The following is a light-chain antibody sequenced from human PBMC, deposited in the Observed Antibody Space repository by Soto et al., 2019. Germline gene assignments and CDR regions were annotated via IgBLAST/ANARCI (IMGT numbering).Light chain of an antibody. J-gene: IGKJ5*01. CDR1: QSVRSN. CDR3: QQYNNWPPIT. Sequence: EIVMTQSPATLSVSPGERATLSCRASQSVRSNLAWYQQKPGQAPRLLIYGASTRATGVPARFSGSGSGTEFTLTVSGLQSEDFAVYYCQQYNNWPPITFGQGTRLEIK. CDR2: GAS. V-gene: IGKV3-15*01.